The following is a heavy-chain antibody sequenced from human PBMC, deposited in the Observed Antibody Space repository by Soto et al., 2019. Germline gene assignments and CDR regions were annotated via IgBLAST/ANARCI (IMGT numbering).Heavy chain of an antibody. Sequence: GASVKVSCKASGFTFTSSAVQWVRQARGQRLEWIGWIVVGSGNTNYAQKFQERVTITRDMSTSTAYMELSSLRSEDTAVYYCAALPSTAQTLVPYYYYYGMDVWGQGTTVTVSS. J-gene: IGHJ6*02. V-gene: IGHV1-58*01. CDR2: IVVGSGNT. CDR3: AALPSTAQTLVPYYYYYGMDV. D-gene: IGHD4-17*01. CDR1: GFTFTSSA.